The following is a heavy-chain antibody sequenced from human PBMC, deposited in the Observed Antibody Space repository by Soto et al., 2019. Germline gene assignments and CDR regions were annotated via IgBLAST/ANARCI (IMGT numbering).Heavy chain of an antibody. Sequence: SETLSLTCAVYGGSFSGYYWSWIRQPPGKGLEWIGEINHSGSTNYNPSLKSRVTISVDTSKNQFSLKLSSVTAADTAVYYCARSSRITIFGVVIEPYYYYYGMDVWGQGTTVTVS. D-gene: IGHD3-3*01. CDR1: GGSFSGYY. J-gene: IGHJ6*02. CDR3: ARSSRITIFGVVIEPYYYYYGMDV. CDR2: INHSGST. V-gene: IGHV4-34*01.